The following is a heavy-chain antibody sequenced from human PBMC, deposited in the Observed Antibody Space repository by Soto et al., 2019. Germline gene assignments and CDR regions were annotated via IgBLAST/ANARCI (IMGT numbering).Heavy chain of an antibody. Sequence: GGSLRLSCAASGFTFSNAWMNWARQAPGKGLEWVGRIKSKTDGGTTDYAAPVKGRFTISRDDSKNTLYLQMNSLKTEDTAVYYCTTGRGDYDFWSGYPDYGMAVWGRGTTVTVYS. CDR1: GFTFSNAW. V-gene: IGHV3-15*07. D-gene: IGHD3-3*01. CDR3: TTGRGDYDFWSGYPDYGMAV. CDR2: IKSKTDGGTT. J-gene: IGHJ6*01.